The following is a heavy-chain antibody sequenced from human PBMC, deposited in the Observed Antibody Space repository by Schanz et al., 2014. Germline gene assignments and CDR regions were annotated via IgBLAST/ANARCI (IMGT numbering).Heavy chain of an antibody. CDR1: EFTFSSYK. J-gene: IGHJ3*02. CDR2: ISSSGSYI. D-gene: IGHD3-16*02. V-gene: IGHV3-21*01. Sequence: VQLVESGGGVVQPGGSLRLSCEASEFTFSSYKMNWVRQAPGKGLEWVSSISSSGSYIHYADSVKGRFTISRDNAKKTLSLQMISLRAEDTAIYFCTRSYYDFSWGSYRFRAFDIWGQGTTVIVSS. CDR3: TRSYYDFSWGSYRFRAFDI.